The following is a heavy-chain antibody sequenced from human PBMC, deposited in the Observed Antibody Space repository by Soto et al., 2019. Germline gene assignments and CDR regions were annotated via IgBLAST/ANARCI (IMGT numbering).Heavy chain of an antibody. CDR3: AREWELPNYYGMDV. D-gene: IGHD1-26*01. CDR2: IYSGGST. V-gene: IGHV3-53*01. Sequence: PRLSCAASGFTVSSNYMSWVRQAPGKGLEWVSVIYSGGSTYYADSVKGRFTISRDNSKNTVHLQMNSLRAEDTAVYYCAREWELPNYYGMDVWGQGTTATVSS. CDR1: GFTVSSNY. J-gene: IGHJ6*02.